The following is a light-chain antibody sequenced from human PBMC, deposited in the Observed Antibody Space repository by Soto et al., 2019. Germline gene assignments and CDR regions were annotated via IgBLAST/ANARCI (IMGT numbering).Light chain of an antibody. V-gene: IGLV2-8*01. CDR1: SSDVGGYNY. J-gene: IGLJ2*01. CDR3: SSYGGSNNLV. Sequence: QSALTQPPSASGSLGQSVTISCTGTSSDVGGYNYVSWYQQHPGKAPKLMIYEVTKRPSGVPDRFSRSKSGNTASLTVSGLQAEDETNYYCSSYGGSNNLVFGGGTQLTVL. CDR2: EVT.